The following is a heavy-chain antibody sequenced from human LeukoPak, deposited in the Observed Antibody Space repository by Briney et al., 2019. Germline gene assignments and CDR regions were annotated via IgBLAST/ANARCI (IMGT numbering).Heavy chain of an antibody. Sequence: GASVKVSCKASGYTLTDYYMHWVRQAPGQGREWMAWIKPNSGGTKYAQKFQGRVTMTRDTSISTASMELSSLKPDDTAVYYCARDSCSCGGCHYWYFDLWGRGTLVTVSS. J-gene: IGHJ2*01. CDR1: GYTLTDYY. V-gene: IGHV1-2*02. CDR3: ARDSCSCGGCHYWYFDL. CDR2: IKPNSGGT. D-gene: IGHD2-15*01.